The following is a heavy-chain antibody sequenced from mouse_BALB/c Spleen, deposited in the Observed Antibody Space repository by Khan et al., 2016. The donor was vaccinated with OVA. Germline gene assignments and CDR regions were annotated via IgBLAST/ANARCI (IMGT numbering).Heavy chain of an antibody. CDR1: GYIFTNHG. CDR2: INTYSGEP. D-gene: IGHD2-14*01. V-gene: IGHV9-3-1*01. Sequence: QIQLVQSGPELKKPGETVKISCKASGYIFTNHGMNWVKQAPGKGLKWMGWINTYSGEPTYVDDFKGRFAFSLETSASTAYLQINNLKNEDTATYFYARVGYSGTMDYWGQGTSGTVSS. J-gene: IGHJ4*01. CDR3: ARVGYSGTMDY.